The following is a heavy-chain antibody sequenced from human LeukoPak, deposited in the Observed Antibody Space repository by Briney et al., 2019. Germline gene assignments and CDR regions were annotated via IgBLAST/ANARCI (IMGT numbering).Heavy chain of an antibody. J-gene: IGHJ4*02. CDR1: GYTFTSYA. D-gene: IGHD3-22*01. CDR3: ARERYYYDSSGWIYYFDY. V-gene: IGHV1-3*01. CDR2: INAGNGNT. Sequence: ASVKVSCKASGYTFTSYAMHWVRQAPGQRLEWMGWINAGNGNTKYSQKFQGRVTITRDTSASTAYMELSSLRSEDTAVYYCARERYYYDSSGWIYYFDYWGQGTLVTVSS.